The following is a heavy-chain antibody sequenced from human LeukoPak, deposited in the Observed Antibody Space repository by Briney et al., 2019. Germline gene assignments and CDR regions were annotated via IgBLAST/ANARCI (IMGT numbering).Heavy chain of an antibody. Sequence: PGGSLRLSCAASGFTFDDYGMSWVRQVSGKGLEWVSGINWNGDSTGYADSVKGRFTISRDNAKNSLYLQMNSLRAEDTAVYYCARTLGPYDILTHWGQGTLVTVSS. CDR1: GFTFDDYG. D-gene: IGHD3-9*01. V-gene: IGHV3-20*04. CDR2: INWNGDST. J-gene: IGHJ4*02. CDR3: ARTLGPYDILTH.